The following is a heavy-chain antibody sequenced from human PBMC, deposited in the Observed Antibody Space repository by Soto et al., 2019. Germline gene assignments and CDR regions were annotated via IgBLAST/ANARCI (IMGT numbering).Heavy chain of an antibody. CDR1: GESINRY. D-gene: IGHD2-21*01. J-gene: IGHJ5*02. V-gene: IGHV4-59*01. CDR3: ARSISGDPWFDP. CDR2: IFYSGAT. Sequence: SQTLALTCTVSGESINRYWSWIRQPPGKGLEWIGYIFYSGATNYNPSLKRRVTISIDTSKKQFSLKLSSVTAADTAVYYCARSISGDPWFDPWGQGTLVTVSS.